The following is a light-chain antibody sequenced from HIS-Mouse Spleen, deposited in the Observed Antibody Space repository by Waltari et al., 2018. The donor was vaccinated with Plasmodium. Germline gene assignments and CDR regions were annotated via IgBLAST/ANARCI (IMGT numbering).Light chain of an antibody. Sequence: QSALTQPASVSGSPGQSITISCTGTSSDVGSYNLVSWYPQHPGKAPKLMIYEGSKRPGGVSNGLTGSESGNTASMTIGGLEAEDEADYYCCSYGGSSTFVVVGGGTKLTVL. V-gene: IGLV2-23*03. J-gene: IGLJ2*01. CDR1: SSDVGSYNL. CDR2: EGS. CDR3: CSYGGSSTFVV.